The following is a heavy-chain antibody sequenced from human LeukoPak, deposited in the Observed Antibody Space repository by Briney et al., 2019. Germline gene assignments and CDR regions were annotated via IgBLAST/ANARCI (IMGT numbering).Heavy chain of an antibody. D-gene: IGHD6-13*01. J-gene: IGHJ3*02. CDR3: ARGGPGIAAAGYAFDI. CDR1: GGTFISYA. CDR2: IIPIFGTA. V-gene: IGHV1-69*06. Sequence: VASVKVSFKASGGTFISYAISWVRQAPGQGLEWMGGIIPIFGTANYAQKFQGRVTITADKSTSTAYMELSSLRSEDTAVYYCARGGPGIAAAGYAFDIWGQGTMVTVSS.